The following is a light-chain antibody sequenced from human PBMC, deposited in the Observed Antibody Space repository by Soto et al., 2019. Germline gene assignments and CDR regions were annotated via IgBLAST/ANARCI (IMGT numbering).Light chain of an antibody. CDR1: ISNIGNNY. CDR2: ESN. J-gene: IGLJ1*01. CDR3: ASWDHSLSGYV. V-gene: IGLV1-51*02. Sequence: QSVLTQPPSVSAAPGQKVTISCSGTISNIGNNYVSWYQQLPGAAPTLLIYESNRRPTGIPDRFSGSKSATSATLDITGLQTGDEADHYCASWDHSLSGYVFGSGTKVTV.